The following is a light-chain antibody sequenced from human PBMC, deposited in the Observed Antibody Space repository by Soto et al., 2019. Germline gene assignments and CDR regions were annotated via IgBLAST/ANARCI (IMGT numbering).Light chain of an antibody. CDR2: ATS. CDR1: QRIDNRY. J-gene: IGKJ1*01. Sequence: EIVFTQSPGTLYSSPGERATLSCRASQRIDNRYFAWYQHKPDQAPRLLLYATSSSATGIPDRFGGRGSGTDFTLTINRLEPEDFAVEYFQQYFASPRTFGHGTKVDIK. CDR3: QQYFASPRT. V-gene: IGKV3-20*01.